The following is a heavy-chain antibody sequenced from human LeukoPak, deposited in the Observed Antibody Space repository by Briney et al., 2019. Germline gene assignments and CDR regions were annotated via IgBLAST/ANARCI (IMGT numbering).Heavy chain of an antibody. CDR1: GYSVSSRNW. CDR2: VYYDGIT. CDR3: VRTNAVTGSFYFDY. D-gene: IGHD3-9*01. J-gene: IGHJ4*02. Sequence: SDTLSLTCTVSGYSVSSRNWWGWIRQSPGKGLEWMGYVYYDGITYYNPSLKSRVTMSVDTSQNNFSLKLTSVTAVDTALYYCVRTNAVTGSFYFDYWGQGSVVTVSS. V-gene: IGHV4-28*01.